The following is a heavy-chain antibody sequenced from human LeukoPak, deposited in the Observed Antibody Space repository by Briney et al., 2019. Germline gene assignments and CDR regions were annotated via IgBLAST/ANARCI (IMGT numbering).Heavy chain of an antibody. CDR3: ARDGYCRGSSCPFQH. D-gene: IGHD2-2*03. CDR2: INPNSGAT. CDR1: GYTFIAYY. Sequence: ASVKVSCKASGYTFIAYYMFWVRQAPGQGLEWMGWINPNSGATGHAQKFQGRVTMTRDTSISTSYMGVTGLRSDDTAVYFCARDGYCRGSSCPFQHWGQGTMVTVSS. J-gene: IGHJ1*01. V-gene: IGHV1-2*02.